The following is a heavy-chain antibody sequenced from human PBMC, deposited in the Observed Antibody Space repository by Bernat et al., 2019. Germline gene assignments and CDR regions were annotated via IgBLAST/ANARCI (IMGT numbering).Heavy chain of an antibody. Sequence: EVQLVESGGGLVQPGGSLRLSCAASGFTVSSNYMSWVRQAPGKGLEWVSVIYSGGSTYYADSVKGRFTISRDNSKNTLYLQMNSLRAEDTAVYYCARAIEMATMGDAFDIWGQGTMVTVSS. D-gene: IGHD5-24*01. CDR3: ARAIEMATMGDAFDI. CDR2: IYSGGST. J-gene: IGHJ3*02. CDR1: GFTVSSNY. V-gene: IGHV3-66*01.